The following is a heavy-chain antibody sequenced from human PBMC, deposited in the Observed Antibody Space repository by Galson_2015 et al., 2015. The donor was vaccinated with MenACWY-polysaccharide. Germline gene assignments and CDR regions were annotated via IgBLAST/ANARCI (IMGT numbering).Heavy chain of an antibody. CDR2: ISGTGTI. CDR1: GFTFTTYT. D-gene: IGHD2-2*01. V-gene: IGHV3-48*01. J-gene: IGHJ6*02. Sequence: SLRLSCAASGFTFTTYTINWVRQAPGQGLEWVSSISGTGTIYYADSVKGRFTISRDNAKNSLYLQMNSLRADDMAVYYCAKGRAPSTYYGMDVWGQGTTVTVSS. CDR3: AKGRAPSTYYGMDV.